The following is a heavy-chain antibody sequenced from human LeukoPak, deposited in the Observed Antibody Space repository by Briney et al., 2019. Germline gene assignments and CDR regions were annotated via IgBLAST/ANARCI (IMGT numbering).Heavy chain of an antibody. CDR1: GFTFSSYS. Sequence: GGSLRLSCAASGFTFSSYSMNWVRQAPGKGLEWVSSISSSSSYIYYADSVKGRFTISRDNAKNSLYLQMNSLRAEDTAVYYCARGYYDFWSGYFRYYYYYYMDVWGKGTTVTVSS. CDR2: ISSSSSYI. D-gene: IGHD3-3*01. CDR3: ARGYYDFWSGYFRYYYYYYMDV. V-gene: IGHV3-21*01. J-gene: IGHJ6*03.